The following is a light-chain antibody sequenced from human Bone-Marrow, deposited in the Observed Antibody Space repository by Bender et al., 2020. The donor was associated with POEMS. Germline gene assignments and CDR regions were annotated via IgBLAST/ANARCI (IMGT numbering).Light chain of an antibody. CDR1: SSDVGSYNL. CDR2: EVS. J-gene: IGLJ2*01. Sequence: QSALTQPASVSGSPGKSITISCAGSSSDVGSYNLVSWYRQHPGKAPKLMIYEVSQRPSGVSNRFSASKSGNTASLTISGLQAEDEADYYCFSYANTITFAFGGGTKLTVL. V-gene: IGLV2-23*02. CDR3: FSYANTITFA.